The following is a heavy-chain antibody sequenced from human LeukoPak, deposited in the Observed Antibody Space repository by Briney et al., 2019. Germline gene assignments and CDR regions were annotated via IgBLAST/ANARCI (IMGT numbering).Heavy chain of an antibody. CDR3: AKDSRTYFKWLDP. Sequence: PGGSLRLSCAASGFTVSSNYMSWVRQAPGKGLEWVSVIYSGGSTYYADSVKGRFTISRDNSKNTLYLQMNSLRPEDTAVYYCAKDSRTYFKWLDPGGQGTLVTVSS. CDR1: GFTVSSNY. J-gene: IGHJ5*02. D-gene: IGHD6-13*01. V-gene: IGHV3-66*01. CDR2: IYSGGST.